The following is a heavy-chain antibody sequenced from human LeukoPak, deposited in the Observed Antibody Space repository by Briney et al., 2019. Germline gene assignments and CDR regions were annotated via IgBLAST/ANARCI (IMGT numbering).Heavy chain of an antibody. CDR3: ARDFYRFLRGVFDY. V-gene: IGHV3-48*03. D-gene: IGHD2/OR15-2a*01. CDR2: ISSSGSTI. CDR1: GFTFSSYE. J-gene: IGHJ4*02. Sequence: GGSLRLSCAASGFTFSSYEMNWVRQAPGKGLEWVSYISSSGSTIYYADSVKGRFTISRDNAKNSLYLQMNSLRAEDTAVYYCARDFYRFLRGVFDYWGQGTLVTVSS.